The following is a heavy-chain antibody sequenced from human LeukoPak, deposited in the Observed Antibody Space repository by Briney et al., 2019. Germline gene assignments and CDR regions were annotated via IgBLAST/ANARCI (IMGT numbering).Heavy chain of an antibody. CDR1: GFTITTNY. CDR3: AKDQDIVVVVAAYYFDY. J-gene: IGHJ4*02. CDR2: IYGDDET. D-gene: IGHD2-15*01. Sequence: GGSLRLSCAASGFTITTNYMNWVRQAPGKGLEWVSVIYGDDETNYADSVKGRFTISRDNSKNTLYLQMNSLRADDTAVYYCAKDQDIVVVVAAYYFDYWGQGTLVTVSS. V-gene: IGHV3-53*01.